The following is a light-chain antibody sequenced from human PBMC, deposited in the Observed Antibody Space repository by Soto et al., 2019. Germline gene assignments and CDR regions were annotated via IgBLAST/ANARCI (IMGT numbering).Light chain of an antibody. CDR3: QQYNTWPLT. Sequence: DIVSTPTPGILPLYPGARATISCRASQSVRSGYLAWYQQKPGRAPRLLIYATTSMATGIPDRFSGSGSGTDFTLTISRLEPEDFAVYFCQQYNTWPLTCGQGTTVEIK. CDR2: ATT. V-gene: IGKV3-20*01. CDR1: QSVRSGY. J-gene: IGKJ1*01.